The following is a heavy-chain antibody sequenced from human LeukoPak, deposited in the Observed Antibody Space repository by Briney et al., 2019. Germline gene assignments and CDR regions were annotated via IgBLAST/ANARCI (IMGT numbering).Heavy chain of an antibody. D-gene: IGHD3-3*01. CDR1: GYSISSRYY. V-gene: IGHV4-38-2*01. J-gene: IGHJ4*02. CDR3: ARRVTIFGVVNFDY. Sequence: SETLSLTCAVSGYSISSRYYWGWIRQPPGKGLEWIGSIYRSGSTYYNPSLKSRVTISVDTSKNQFSLKLSSVTAADTAVYYCARRVTIFGVVNFDYWGQGTLVTVSS. CDR2: IYRSGST.